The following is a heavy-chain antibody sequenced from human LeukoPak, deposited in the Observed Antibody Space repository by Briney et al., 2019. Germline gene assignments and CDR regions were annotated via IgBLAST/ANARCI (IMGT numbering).Heavy chain of an antibody. CDR3: ARYSSYLDY. V-gene: IGHV3-21*01. CDR2: ITGSSSFI. D-gene: IGHD4-11*01. CDR1: GFTFSSYS. J-gene: IGHJ4*02. Sequence: GGSLRLSCAASGFTFSSYSMNWARQAPGKGLEWVSSITGSSSFIYYADSVMGRFSISRDNAKKSLYLQMNSLRAEDTAVYYCARYSSYLDYWGQGTLVTVSS.